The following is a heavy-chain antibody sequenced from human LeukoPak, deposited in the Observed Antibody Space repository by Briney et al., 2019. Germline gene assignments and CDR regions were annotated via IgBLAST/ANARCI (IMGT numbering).Heavy chain of an antibody. CDR3: AKSNGYGLIDI. D-gene: IGHD3-10*01. J-gene: IGHJ3*02. V-gene: IGHV4-39*07. CDR1: GGSISSSSNYF. CDR2: IYYSGST. Sequence: SETLSLTCTVSGGSISSSSNYFWGWIRQPPRKGLEWIGSIYYSGSTYYNPSLKSRVTISVDTSRNQFSLRLNSVTTADTAVYNCAKSNGYGLIDIWGQGTVVTVSS.